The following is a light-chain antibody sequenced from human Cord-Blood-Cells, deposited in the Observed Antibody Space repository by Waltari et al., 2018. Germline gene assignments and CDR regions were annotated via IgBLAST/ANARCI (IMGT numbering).Light chain of an antibody. Sequence: QSALTQPASVSGSPGQSITISCTGTSSDVGSYNLVSWYQQHPGKAPKLMVYEGSKRPAGVSNRFSGSKSGNTAALTISGLQAADEAEYYCCSYAGSSTFVVFGGGTKLTVL. V-gene: IGLV2-23*03. CDR1: SSDVGSYNL. CDR2: EGS. J-gene: IGLJ2*01. CDR3: CSYAGSSTFVV.